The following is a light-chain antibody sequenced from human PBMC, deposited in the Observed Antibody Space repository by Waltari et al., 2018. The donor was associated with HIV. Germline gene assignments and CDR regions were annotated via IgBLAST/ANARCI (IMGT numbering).Light chain of an antibody. CDR3: QQYDSDPS. V-gene: IGKV1-5*03. CDR2: KSS. J-gene: IGKJ5*01. CDR1: LSVNPW. Sequence: ILMTQSPSTLSAFVGDRVSITCRARLSVNPWLAWYQQKPGRPPKLLIYKSSILQVGVPTRFSGSGSGTKFTLTITSLQPDDFATYYCQQYDSDPSFGQGTRL.